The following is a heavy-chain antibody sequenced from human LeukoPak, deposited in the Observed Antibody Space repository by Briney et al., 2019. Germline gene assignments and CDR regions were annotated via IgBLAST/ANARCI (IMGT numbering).Heavy chain of an antibody. Sequence: SETLSLTCTVSGGSISSYYWSWIRQPPGKGLEWIGYIQNTGSTNYNPSLKSRVTISGDMSKNQLSLKLSSVTAADTAVYYCAKTNGVANDILTGFYYFYYMDVWGNGTTVTVSS. J-gene: IGHJ6*03. CDR2: IQNTGST. D-gene: IGHD3-9*01. CDR3: AKTNGVANDILTGFYYFYYMDV. CDR1: GGSISSYY. V-gene: IGHV4-59*01.